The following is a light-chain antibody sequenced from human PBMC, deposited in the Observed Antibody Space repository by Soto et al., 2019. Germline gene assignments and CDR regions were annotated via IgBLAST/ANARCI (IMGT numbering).Light chain of an antibody. CDR2: DVS. Sequence: QYVLTQPRSASGSPGQSVTISCTGTSSDVGGYNYVSWYQQHPGKAPKLMIYDVSKRPSGVPDRFSGSKSGNTASLTISGLQAEDEADYYCCSYAGSYTFPYVFGTGTKLTVL. V-gene: IGLV2-11*01. CDR1: SSDVGGYNY. CDR3: CSYAGSYTFPYV. J-gene: IGLJ1*01.